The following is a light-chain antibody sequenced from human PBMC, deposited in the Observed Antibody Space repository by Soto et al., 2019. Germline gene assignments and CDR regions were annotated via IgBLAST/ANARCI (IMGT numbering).Light chain of an antibody. V-gene: IGKV3-15*01. J-gene: IGKJ2*01. CDR1: HSVSGN. CDR3: EQYNHWAMYA. CDR2: GTS. Sequence: EIVLTQSPANLSVSPGEGATLSCRASHSVSGNLAWYQQKPGQAPRLLIYGTSTRATGIPARFSGGGSWTDFKPTISSLLCEAFGIYYGEQYNHWAMYAFGQGTKLVS.